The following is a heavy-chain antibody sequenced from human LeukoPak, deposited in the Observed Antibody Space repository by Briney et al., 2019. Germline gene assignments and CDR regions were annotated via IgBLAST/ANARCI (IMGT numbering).Heavy chain of an antibody. CDR3: ARGRHDSSGYYQRDYYYMDV. D-gene: IGHD3-22*01. Sequence: PSVTLSLTCAVYGGSFSGYYWSWIRQLPGKGLEWIGEINHSGSTNYNPSLKSRVTISVDTSKNQFSLKLSSVTAADTAVYYCARGRHDSSGYYQRDYYYMDVWGKGTKVTVSS. CDR1: GGSFSGYY. J-gene: IGHJ6*03. V-gene: IGHV4-34*01. CDR2: INHSGST.